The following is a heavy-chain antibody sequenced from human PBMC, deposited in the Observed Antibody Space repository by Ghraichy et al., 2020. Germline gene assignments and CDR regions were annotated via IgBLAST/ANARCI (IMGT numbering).Heavy chain of an antibody. D-gene: IGHD2-15*01. CDR2: IYSGGST. Sequence: GGSLRLSCAASGFTVSSNYMSWVRQAPGKGLEWVSVIYSGGSTYYADSVKGRFTISRGNSKNTLYLQMNSLRAEDTAVYYCARLYCSGGSCWYFDYWGQGTLVTVSS. CDR3: ARLYCSGGSCWYFDY. CDR1: GFTVSSNY. J-gene: IGHJ4*02. V-gene: IGHV3-66*02.